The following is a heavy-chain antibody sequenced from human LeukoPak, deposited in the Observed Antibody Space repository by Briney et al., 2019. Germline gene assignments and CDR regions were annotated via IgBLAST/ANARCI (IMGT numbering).Heavy chain of an antibody. J-gene: IGHJ4*02. Sequence: PSETLSLTCTVSGDSINNYYWSWIRQPPGKGLEWIGYIHYSGYTTYNPSLKSRVTISVDTSKNQFSLKLSSVTAADTAVYYCARDSTRTGTFDYWGQGTLVTVSS. V-gene: IGHV4-59*01. D-gene: IGHD1-1*01. CDR2: IHYSGYT. CDR3: ARDSTRTGTFDY. CDR1: GDSINNYY.